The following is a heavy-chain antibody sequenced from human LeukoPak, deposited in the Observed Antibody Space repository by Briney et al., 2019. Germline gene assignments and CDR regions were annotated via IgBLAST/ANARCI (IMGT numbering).Heavy chain of an antibody. CDR3: ARDKAGPYGGDVYYYYGMDV. Sequence: GRSLRLSCAASGFTFSSYAMHWVRQAPGKGLEWEAVISYDGSNKYYADSVRGRFTISRDNSKNTLYPQMNSLRAEDTAVYYCARDKAGPYGGDVYYYYGMDVWGQGTTVTVSS. CDR1: GFTFSSYA. J-gene: IGHJ6*02. CDR2: ISYDGSNK. V-gene: IGHV3-30-3*01. D-gene: IGHD2-21*02.